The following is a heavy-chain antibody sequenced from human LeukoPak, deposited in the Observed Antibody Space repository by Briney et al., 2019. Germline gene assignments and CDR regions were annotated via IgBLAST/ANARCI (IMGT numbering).Heavy chain of an antibody. V-gene: IGHV1-18*01. D-gene: IGHD2-8*01. CDR3: ARVAGDTNTDTFDI. CDR1: DYTFTNYG. Sequence: ASVKVSCKASDYTFTNYGITWVRQAPGQGLEWLGWISTYNGNTNYAQKFQGRVTMTTDTSTSTAYMELRSLTSDDPAVYYCARVAGDTNTDTFDIWGQGTMVSVSS. J-gene: IGHJ3*02. CDR2: ISTYNGNT.